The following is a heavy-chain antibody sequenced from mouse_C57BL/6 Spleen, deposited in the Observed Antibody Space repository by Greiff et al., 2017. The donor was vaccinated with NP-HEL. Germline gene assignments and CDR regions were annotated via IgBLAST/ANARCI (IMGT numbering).Heavy chain of an antibody. CDR2: IDPETGGT. CDR3: TSAPYYGIREFAY. D-gene: IGHD1-1*01. Sequence: QVQLQQSGAELVRPGASVTLSCKASGYTFTDYEMHWVKQTPVHGLEWIGAIDPETGGTAYNQKFKGKAILTADKSSSTAYMELRSLTSEDSAVYYCTSAPYYGIREFAYWGQGTLVTVSA. J-gene: IGHJ3*01. CDR1: GYTFTDYE. V-gene: IGHV1-15*01.